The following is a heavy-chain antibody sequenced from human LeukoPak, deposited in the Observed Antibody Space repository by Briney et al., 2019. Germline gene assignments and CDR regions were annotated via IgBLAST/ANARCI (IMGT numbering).Heavy chain of an antibody. CDR2: IYYSGST. D-gene: IGHD2-21*02. J-gene: IGHJ4*02. V-gene: IGHV4-31*03. Sequence: SQTLSLTCTVSGGSISSGGYYWSWIRQHPGKGQEWIGYIYYSGSTYYNPSLKSRVTISVDTSKNQFSLKLSSVTAADTAVYYCARTVVTATQYYFDYWGQGTLVTVSS. CDR1: GGSISSGGYY. CDR3: ARTVVTATQYYFDY.